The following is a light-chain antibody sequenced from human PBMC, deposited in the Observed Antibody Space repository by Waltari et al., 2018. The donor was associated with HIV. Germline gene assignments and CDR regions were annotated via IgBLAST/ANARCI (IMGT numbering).Light chain of an antibody. Sequence: DVVMTKSPLSLPVPLGQPASISCTPSQSLRYIDGNTYLNWFHQRPGQSPRRLIYNVSNRDSGVPDRFSGSGSGTDFTLKISRVEAEDAGDYYCMQGTHWPWTFGQGTKVEI. J-gene: IGKJ1*01. CDR2: NVS. CDR1: QSLRYIDGNTY. CDR3: MQGTHWPWT. V-gene: IGKV2-30*01.